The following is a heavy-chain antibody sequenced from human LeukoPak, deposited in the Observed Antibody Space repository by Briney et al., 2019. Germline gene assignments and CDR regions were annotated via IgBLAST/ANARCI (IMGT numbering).Heavy chain of an antibody. CDR2: INWNGGST. V-gene: IGHV3-20*04. CDR1: RFTFGNYG. Sequence: PGGSLRLSCGASRFTFGNYGMSWVRQASGKGLEWVSGINWNGGSTGYADSVKGRFTISRDNAKNSLYLQMNSLRAEDTALYYCARGGWFGELLFDYWGQGTLVTVSS. J-gene: IGHJ4*02. D-gene: IGHD3-10*01. CDR3: ARGGWFGELLFDY.